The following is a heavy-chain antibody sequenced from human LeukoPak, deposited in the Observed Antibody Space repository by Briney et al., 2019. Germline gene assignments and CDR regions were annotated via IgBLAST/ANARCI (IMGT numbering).Heavy chain of an antibody. J-gene: IGHJ2*01. D-gene: IGHD3-10*01. CDR1: GGSISSGGYY. CDR3: ASYGSGWYFDL. Sequence: SQTLSLTCTVSGGSISSGGYYWSWIRQHPGKGLEWIGYIYDSGSTYYKPSLRSRATISGDTSKNQFSLKVTSVSDADTAVYYCASYGSGWYFDLWGRGTLVTVSS. V-gene: IGHV4-31*03. CDR2: IYDSGST.